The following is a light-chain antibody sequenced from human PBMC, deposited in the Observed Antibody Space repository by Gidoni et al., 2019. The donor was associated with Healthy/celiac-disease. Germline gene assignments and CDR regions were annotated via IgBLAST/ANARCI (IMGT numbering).Light chain of an antibody. V-gene: IGLV8-61*01. CDR2: STN. CDR1: SGSVSTSYY. CDR3: VLYMGSGIS. J-gene: IGLJ2*01. Sequence: QTVVTQEPSFSVSPGGTVTLTCGLSSGSVSTSYYPSWYQQTPGQAPRTLFYSTNTRSSGVPDRFSGSILGNKAALTITGAQADDESDYYCVLYMGSGISFGGGTKLTVL.